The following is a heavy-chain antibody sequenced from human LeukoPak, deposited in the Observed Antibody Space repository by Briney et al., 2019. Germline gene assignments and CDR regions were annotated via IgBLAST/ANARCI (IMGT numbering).Heavy chain of an antibody. Sequence: GGSLRLSCAASGFTFDDYAMHWVRQAPGEGLEWVSGISWNSGSIGYADSVKGRFTISRDNAKNSLYLQMNSLRAEDTALYYCAKATGIAVAGSWFDPWGQGTLVTVSS. D-gene: IGHD6-19*01. CDR3: AKATGIAVAGSWFDP. CDR2: ISWNSGSI. J-gene: IGHJ5*02. V-gene: IGHV3-9*01. CDR1: GFTFDDYA.